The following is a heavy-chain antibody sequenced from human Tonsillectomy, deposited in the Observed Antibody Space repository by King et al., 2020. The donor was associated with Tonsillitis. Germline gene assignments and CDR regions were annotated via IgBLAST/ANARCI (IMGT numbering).Heavy chain of an antibody. Sequence: QLVESGGGVVQPGRSLRLSCAASGFPFSSYGMHWVRQAPGKGRKWVALIWYDGSNKYYADSVKGRFTISRDNSKNTLYLQMNSLRAEDTAVYYCARERPGDGFDYWGQGTLVTVSS. CDR1: GFPFSSYG. J-gene: IGHJ4*02. D-gene: IGHD7-27*01. CDR2: IWYDGSNK. V-gene: IGHV3-33*01. CDR3: ARERPGDGFDY.